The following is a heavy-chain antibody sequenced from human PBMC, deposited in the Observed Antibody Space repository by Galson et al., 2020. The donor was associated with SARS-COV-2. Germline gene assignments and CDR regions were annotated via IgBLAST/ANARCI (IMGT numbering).Heavy chain of an antibody. V-gene: IGHV3-23*01. CDR1: GITFSAYA. J-gene: IGHJ4*02. Sequence: GGSLRLSCAASGITFSAYALSWVRQAPGKGLEWVSSISSDGRFTNYAGSVKGRFTMSRDTYKNTLSLQMGSLRAEDTAIYYCAAVFYRGQGSYYFDDWGQGTLVTVSS. CDR2: ISSDGRFT. D-gene: IGHD3-16*01. CDR3: AAVFYRGQGSYYFDD.